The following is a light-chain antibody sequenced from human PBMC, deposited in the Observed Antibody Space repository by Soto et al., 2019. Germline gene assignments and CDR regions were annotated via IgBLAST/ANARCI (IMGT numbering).Light chain of an antibody. V-gene: IGLV2-14*03. Sequence: SAMTQPASVSGSPGQSITISWTGTSKDVGGYNYVSWYQQHPGKAPKLMLYDVSNRPSGVSNRFSGSKSGNSASLTISGLQAEDEADYYCSSYASSSTYVFGTGTKVTVL. CDR3: SSYASSSTYV. CDR2: DVS. J-gene: IGLJ1*01. CDR1: SKDVGGYNY.